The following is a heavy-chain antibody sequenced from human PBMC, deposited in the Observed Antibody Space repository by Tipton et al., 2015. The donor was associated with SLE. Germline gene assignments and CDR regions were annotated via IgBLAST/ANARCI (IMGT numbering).Heavy chain of an antibody. Sequence: TLSLTCTVSGGSIGSYYWSWMRQAPGKGLEWIGYIFYGGTANNNPSLKSRVTISVDTSKNQFSLNLSSVTAADTAVYFCARFDYSNWDDYWGQGTLVTVSS. CDR1: GGSIGSYY. D-gene: IGHD4-11*01. CDR3: ARFDYSNWDDY. V-gene: IGHV4-59*12. J-gene: IGHJ4*02. CDR2: IFYGGTA.